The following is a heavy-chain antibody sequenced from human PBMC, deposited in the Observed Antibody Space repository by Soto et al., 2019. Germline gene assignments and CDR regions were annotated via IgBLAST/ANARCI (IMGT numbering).Heavy chain of an antibody. D-gene: IGHD3-10*01. Sequence: GESLKICCQGSGCSFASYWIGWVRQMPGKDLEWMGIIYPGDSDTRYSPSFQGQVTISADKSLRTAYLQWTSLKASATALYYCARTLSLTYGFHHDVLDFWTQRTTVTASS. CDR2: IYPGDSDT. CDR1: GCSFASYW. V-gene: IGHV5-51*01. J-gene: IGHJ6*02. CDR3: ARTLSLTYGFHHDVLDF.